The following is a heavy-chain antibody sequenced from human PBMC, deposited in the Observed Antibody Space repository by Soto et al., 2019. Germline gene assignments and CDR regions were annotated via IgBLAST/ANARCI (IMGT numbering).Heavy chain of an antibody. J-gene: IGHJ6*02. Sequence: WGSLILSCAASGFTFSSYGMHWVRQAPGKGLEWVAVISYDGSNKYYADSVKCRFTISRDNSKNTLYLQMNSLRAEDTAVYYCAKDRRHYNFWSGYPYYYYGMDVWGQGTTVTGSS. D-gene: IGHD3-3*01. CDR2: ISYDGSNK. CDR3: AKDRRHYNFWSGYPYYYYGMDV. V-gene: IGHV3-30*18. CDR1: GFTFSSYG.